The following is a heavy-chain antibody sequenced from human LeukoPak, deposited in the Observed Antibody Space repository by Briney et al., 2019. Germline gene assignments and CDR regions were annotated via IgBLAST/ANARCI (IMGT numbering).Heavy chain of an antibody. J-gene: IGHJ6*02. CDR1: GYTFTDYY. CDR2: ISAYNGNT. D-gene: IGHD2-2*01. CDR3: ARISCSSTSCYARESGMDV. Sequence: ASVKVSCKASGYTFTDYYMHWVRQAPGQGLEWMGWISAYNGNTNYAQKLQGRFTMTTDTSTSTAYMELRSLRSDDTAVYYCARISCSSTSCYARESGMDVWGQGTTVTVSS. V-gene: IGHV1-18*04.